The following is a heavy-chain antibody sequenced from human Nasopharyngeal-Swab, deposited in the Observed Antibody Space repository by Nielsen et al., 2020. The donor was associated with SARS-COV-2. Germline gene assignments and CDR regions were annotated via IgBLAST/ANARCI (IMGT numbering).Heavy chain of an antibody. CDR2: ISWNSGSI. J-gene: IGHJ4*02. CDR1: GFTFDDYA. CDR3: ASPSDYYGSGSY. V-gene: IGHV3-9*01. Sequence: LKISCAASGFTFDDYAMHWVRQAPGKGLEWVSGISWNSGSIGYADSVKGRFTISRDNAKNSLYLQMNSLRAEDTALYYCASPSDYYGSGSYWGQGTLVTVSS. D-gene: IGHD3-10*01.